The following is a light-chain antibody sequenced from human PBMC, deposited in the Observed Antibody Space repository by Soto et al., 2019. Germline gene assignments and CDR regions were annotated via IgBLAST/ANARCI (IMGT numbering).Light chain of an antibody. J-gene: IGKJ3*01. V-gene: IGKV3-20*01. CDR2: GAS. Sequence: EIVLTQSPGTMSVSPGERVTLSCRASQSVSSNFLAWHQQKPGQAPRLLIYGASSRAGGIPDRFRGSGSGTDFNLTIYSLEPEDFAVYYCQRYGSAPFTFGPGTKVDVK. CDR3: QRYGSAPFT. CDR1: QSVSSNF.